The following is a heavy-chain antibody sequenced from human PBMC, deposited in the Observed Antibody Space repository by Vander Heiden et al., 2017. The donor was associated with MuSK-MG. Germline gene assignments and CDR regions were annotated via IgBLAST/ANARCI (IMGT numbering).Heavy chain of an antibody. CDR1: GGSISSSSYY. CDR3: ASQPALAYCGGDCYD. CDR2: IYYSGST. Sequence: QLQLQESGPGLVKPSETLSLTCTVSGGSISSSSYYWGWIRQPPGKGLEWIGSIYYSGSTYYNPSLKSRVTISVDTSKNQCSLKLSSVTAADTAVYYCASQPALAYCGGDCYDWGQGTLGTVSS. D-gene: IGHD2-21*01. V-gene: IGHV4-39*01. J-gene: IGHJ4*02.